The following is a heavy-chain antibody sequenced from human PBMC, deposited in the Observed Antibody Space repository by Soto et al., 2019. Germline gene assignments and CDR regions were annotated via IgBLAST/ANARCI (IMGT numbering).Heavy chain of an antibody. CDR1: GGSFSGYY. D-gene: IGHD6-6*01. V-gene: IGHV4-34*01. Sequence: SETLSLTCAVYGGSFSGYYWSWIRQPPGKGLEWIGEINHSGSTNYNPSLKSRVTISVDTSKNQFSLKLGSVTAADTAVYYCARGRFYSSSSDTYYYYGMDVWGQGTTVTVSS. CDR3: ARGRFYSSSSDTYYYYGMDV. CDR2: INHSGST. J-gene: IGHJ6*02.